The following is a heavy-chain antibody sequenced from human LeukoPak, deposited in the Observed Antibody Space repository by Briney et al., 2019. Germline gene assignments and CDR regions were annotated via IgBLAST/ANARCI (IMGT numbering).Heavy chain of an antibody. V-gene: IGHV3-33*06. CDR2: IWYDGSNK. D-gene: IGHD3-10*01. J-gene: IGHJ4*02. CDR1: GFTFSSYG. Sequence: GGSLRLSCAASGFTFSSYGMHWVRQAPGKGLEWVAVIWYDGSNKYYADSVKGRFTISRDNSKNKLYLQMNSLRAEDTAVYYCAKWGWEGDLMGYGSGEVDYWGQGTLVTVSS. CDR3: AKWGWEGDLMGYGSGEVDY.